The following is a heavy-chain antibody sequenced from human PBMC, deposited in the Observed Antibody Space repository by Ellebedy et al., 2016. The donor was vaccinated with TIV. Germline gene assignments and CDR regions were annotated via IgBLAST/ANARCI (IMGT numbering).Heavy chain of an antibody. D-gene: IGHD4-17*01. CDR3: AKARTTVTTN. J-gene: IGHJ4*02. V-gene: IGHV1-8*01. CDR1: GYPFTSSD. Sequence: AASVQVSCKASGYPFTSSDINWVRQATRQGLEWMGWMNPNSGNTGYAQKFQGRVTMTRNTSISTAYMELSSLRSEDTAVYYCAKARTTVTTNWGQGTLVTVSS. CDR2: MNPNSGNT.